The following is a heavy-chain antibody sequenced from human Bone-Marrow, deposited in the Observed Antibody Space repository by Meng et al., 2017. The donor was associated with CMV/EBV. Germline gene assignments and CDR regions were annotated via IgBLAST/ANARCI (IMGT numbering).Heavy chain of an antibody. CDR1: VGSFSGYY. CDR2: INHSGST. CDR3: ARGGGYSSGWSF. D-gene: IGHD6-19*01. V-gene: IGHV4-34*01. J-gene: IGHJ4*02. Sequence: SETLSLTCAVYVGSFSGYYWTWIRQPPGKGLEWIGQINHSGSTDYNPSLKSRVTISVDTSKNQFSLKLSSVTAADTAVYYCARGGGYSSGWSFWGQGNLVTVSS.